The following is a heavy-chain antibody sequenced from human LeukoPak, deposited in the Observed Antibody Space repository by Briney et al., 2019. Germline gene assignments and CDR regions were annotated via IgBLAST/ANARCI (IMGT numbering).Heavy chain of an antibody. CDR1: GGSISSYH. CDR3: ARRIIGCSSDE. V-gene: IGHV4-59*08. CDR2: IYSSGFT. Sequence: PSETLTPTCTVSGGSISSYHWSWIRQPPGKGLEWIGYIYSSGFTSYNPSLKSRVAISVDTSKNQFSLKLSSVTAADTAVYYCARRIIGCSSDEWGQGTLVTVSS. J-gene: IGHJ1*01. D-gene: IGHD2-21*01.